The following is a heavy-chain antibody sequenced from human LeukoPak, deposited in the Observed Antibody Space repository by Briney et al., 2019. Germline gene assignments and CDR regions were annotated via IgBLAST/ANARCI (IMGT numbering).Heavy chain of an antibody. CDR3: ARSGSYWSTNFDY. CDR2: ICSGGST. Sequence: GGSLRLSCAASGFTVSSNYMSWVRQAPGKGLEWVSVICSGGSTYYADSVKGRFTISRDNSKNTLYLQMNSLRAEDTAVYYCARSGSYWSTNFDYWGQGTLVTVSS. V-gene: IGHV3-53*01. CDR1: GFTVSSNY. J-gene: IGHJ4*02. D-gene: IGHD1-26*01.